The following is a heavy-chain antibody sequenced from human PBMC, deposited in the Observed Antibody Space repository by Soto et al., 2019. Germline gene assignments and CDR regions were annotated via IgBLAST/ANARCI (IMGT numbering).Heavy chain of an antibody. Sequence: QVQLQQWGAGQLKPSGTLSLTCAVYGESFSAYSWSWIRQPPGKALELIGEINHSGSTNYNPSLTSRVIMSIDTSKNQFSLKLTSVTTADTGVYYCARVNGGWLRLPYWGQGTVVTVSS. V-gene: IGHV4-34*01. J-gene: IGHJ4*02. CDR2: INHSGST. D-gene: IGHD5-12*01. CDR3: ARVNGGWLRLPY. CDR1: GESFSAYS.